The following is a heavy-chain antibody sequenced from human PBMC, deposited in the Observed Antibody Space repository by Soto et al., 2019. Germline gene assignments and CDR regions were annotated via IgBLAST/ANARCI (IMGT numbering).Heavy chain of an antibody. Sequence: QITLKESGPTLVKPTQTLTLTCTFSGFSLSTSGVGVGWIRQPPGKALEWLALIYGDDDKRYSPSLKSRLTITKDTSKNQVVLTMTNMDPVDTATYYCAHPVSGWYYFDYWGQGTLVTVSS. CDR2: IYGDDDK. CDR1: GFSLSTSGVG. CDR3: AHPVSGWYYFDY. D-gene: IGHD6-19*01. J-gene: IGHJ4*02. V-gene: IGHV2-5*02.